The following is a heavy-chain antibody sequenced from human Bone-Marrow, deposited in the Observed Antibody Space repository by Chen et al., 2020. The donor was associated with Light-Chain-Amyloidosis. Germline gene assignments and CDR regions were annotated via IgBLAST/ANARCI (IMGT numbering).Heavy chain of an antibody. CDR1: GSTCPNYW. D-gene: IGHD5-12*01. CDR2: IYPDDSDA. CDR3: ARRRDGYNFDY. J-gene: IGHJ4*02. V-gene: IGHV5-51*01. Sequence: EVQLEQSGPEVKKPGESLKISCKGSGSTCPNYWIGWVRQMPGKGLEWMGVIYPDDSDARYSPSFEGQVTISADKSITTAYLQWRSLKASDTAMYYCARRRDGYNFDYWGQVTLVTVSS.